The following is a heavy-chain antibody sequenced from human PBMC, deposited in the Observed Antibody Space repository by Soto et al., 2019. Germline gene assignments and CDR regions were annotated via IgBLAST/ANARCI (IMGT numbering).Heavy chain of an antibody. D-gene: IGHD4-17*01. J-gene: IGHJ4*02. CDR3: ASSVYGDYAGAVDY. CDR1: GGSISSSSYY. Sequence: SETLSLTCTVSGGSISSSSYYWGWIRQPPGKGLEWIGSIYYSGSTYYNPSLKSRVTISVDTSKNQFSLKLSSVTAADTAVYYCASSVYGDYAGAVDYSCQAPLVTLSS. V-gene: IGHV4-39*01. CDR2: IYYSGST.